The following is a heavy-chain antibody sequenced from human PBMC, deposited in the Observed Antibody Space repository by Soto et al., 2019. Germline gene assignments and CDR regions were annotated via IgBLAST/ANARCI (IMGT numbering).Heavy chain of an antibody. CDR2: INSDGSST. Sequence: PGGSLRLSCAASGFTFSSCWMHWVRQATGKGLVWVSRINSDGSSTSYADSVMGRFTISRDNAKNTLDLQMNSLRAEDTAVYYCASGPAVAGDYWGQGTLVTVSS. D-gene: IGHD6-19*01. CDR3: ASGPAVAGDY. CDR1: GFTFSSCW. J-gene: IGHJ4*02. V-gene: IGHV3-74*01.